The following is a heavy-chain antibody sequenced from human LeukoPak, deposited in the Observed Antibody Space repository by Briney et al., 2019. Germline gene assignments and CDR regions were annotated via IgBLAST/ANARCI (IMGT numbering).Heavy chain of an antibody. CDR3: ARGDYVSGTYMDV. CDR2: IIDNGDIT. D-gene: IGHD3-16*01. Sequence: GGSLRLSCAASGFTFSSYAMSWVRQAPGKGLEWVSGIIDNGDITYYANSVRGRFTISRDKSKNTLYLQMNSLRAEDTAVYYCARGDYVSGTYMDVWGNGTTVTVSS. CDR1: GFTFSSYA. J-gene: IGHJ6*04. V-gene: IGHV3-23*01.